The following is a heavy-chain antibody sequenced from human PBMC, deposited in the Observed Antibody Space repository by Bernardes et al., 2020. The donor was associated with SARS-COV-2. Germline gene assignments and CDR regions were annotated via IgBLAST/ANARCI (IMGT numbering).Heavy chain of an antibody. CDR2: IGTAGDS. D-gene: IGHD3-16*01. CDR3: ARGGGGTGWFDP. CDR1: GFTFSDYD. J-gene: IGHJ5*02. V-gene: IGHV3-13*01. Sequence: GGSLRLSCAASGFTFSDYDMHWVRQSARKGLEWVSYIGTAGDSYYRASVKDQFTISRDDAKNSLYLQMDYLRVDDTAVYYCARGGGGTGWFDPWGQGTLVTVSS.